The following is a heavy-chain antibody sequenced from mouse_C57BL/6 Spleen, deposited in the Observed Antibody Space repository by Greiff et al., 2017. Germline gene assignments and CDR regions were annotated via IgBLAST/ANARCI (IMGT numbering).Heavy chain of an antibody. Sequence: VQLQQSGAELVKPGASVKISCKASGYAFSSYWMNWVKQRPGKGLEWIGQIYPGDGDTNYNGKFKGKATLTADKSSSTAYMQLSSLTSEDSAVYFCARRLLRGYYFDYWGQGTTLTVSS. D-gene: IGHD2-3*01. CDR3: ARRLLRGYYFDY. J-gene: IGHJ2*01. CDR1: GYAFSSYW. CDR2: IYPGDGDT. V-gene: IGHV1-80*01.